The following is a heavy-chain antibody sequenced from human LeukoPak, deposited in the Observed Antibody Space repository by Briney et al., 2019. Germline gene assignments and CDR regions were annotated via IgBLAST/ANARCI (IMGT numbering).Heavy chain of an antibody. CDR2: INSDGSSP. Sequence: GGSLRLSCAASGFTFSRYWMHWVRQAPGKGLVWVSRINSDGSSPTYADSVKGRFTISRDNAKNTLYLQMHSLGAEDTAVYYCARVVTYYSDSGYALDFWGQGALVTVSA. CDR3: ARVVTYYSDSGYALDF. V-gene: IGHV3-74*01. D-gene: IGHD3-22*01. CDR1: GFTFSRYW. J-gene: IGHJ4*02.